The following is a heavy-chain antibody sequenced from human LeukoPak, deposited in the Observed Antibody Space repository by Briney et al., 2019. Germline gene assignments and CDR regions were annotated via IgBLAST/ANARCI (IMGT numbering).Heavy chain of an antibody. J-gene: IGHJ4*02. CDR3: ARDTTFGESPYYFDY. Sequence: ASVKVSCKASGYTFTSYGISWVRQAPGQGLEWMGGIIPIFGTANYAQKFQGRVTITADESTSTAYMELSSLRSEDTAVYYCARDTTFGESPYYFDYWGQGTLVTVSS. CDR1: GYTFTSYG. V-gene: IGHV1-69*13. CDR2: IIPIFGTA. D-gene: IGHD3-10*01.